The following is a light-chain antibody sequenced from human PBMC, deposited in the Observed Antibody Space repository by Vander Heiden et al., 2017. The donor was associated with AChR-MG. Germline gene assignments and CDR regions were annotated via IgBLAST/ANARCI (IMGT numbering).Light chain of an antibody. CDR2: DAS. Sequence: DIQMTQSPSSLSASIGDRVTITCQASQDINNYLNWYQHKPGKAPRLLIYDASNLQTGVPSRFSGSGSGTDFTFTISSLQPEDIATYYCQHHENVPLFTFGPGTKVDIK. CDR1: QDINNY. CDR3: QHHENVPLFT. J-gene: IGKJ3*01. V-gene: IGKV1-33*01.